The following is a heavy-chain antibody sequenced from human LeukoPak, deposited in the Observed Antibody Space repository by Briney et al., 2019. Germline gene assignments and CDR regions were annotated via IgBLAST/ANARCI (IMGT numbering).Heavy chain of an antibody. CDR2: VSPGGST. V-gene: IGHV4-4*07. D-gene: IGHD2-15*01. CDR3: ARAGRGWSPQPRYNWFDP. J-gene: IGHJ5*02. Sequence: SETLSLTCTVSGGSISSHYWSWIRQPAGKGLEWIGRVSPGGSTNYNPSLRSRVTMSVDTSKNQFSLRLSSVTAADTAEYYCARAGRGWSPQPRYNWFDPWGQGTLVTVSS. CDR1: GGSISSHY.